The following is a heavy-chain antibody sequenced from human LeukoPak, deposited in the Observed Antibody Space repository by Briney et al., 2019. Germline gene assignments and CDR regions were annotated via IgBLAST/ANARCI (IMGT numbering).Heavy chain of an antibody. D-gene: IGHD1-26*01. Sequence: SETLSLTCTVSGGSISSSSYYWGWIRQPPGKGLEWIGSIYYSGSTYYNPSLKSRVTISVDTSKNQFSLKLSSVTAADTAVYYCAREAAKWELPNVFDLWGRGTLVTVSS. J-gene: IGHJ2*01. CDR2: IYYSGST. V-gene: IGHV4-39*07. CDR1: GGSISSSSYY. CDR3: AREAAKWELPNVFDL.